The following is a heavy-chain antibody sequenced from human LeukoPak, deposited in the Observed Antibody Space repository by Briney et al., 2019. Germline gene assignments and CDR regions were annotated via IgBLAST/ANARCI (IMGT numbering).Heavy chain of an antibody. Sequence: GGSLRLSCAASGFTFSSYAMSWVRQAPGKGLEWVSAISGSGGSTYYADSVKGGFTISRDNSKNTLYLQMNSLRAEDTAVYYCANARITMVRGVIENFDYWGQGTLVTVSS. CDR1: GFTFSSYA. D-gene: IGHD3-10*01. CDR2: ISGSGGST. V-gene: IGHV3-23*01. CDR3: ANARITMVRGVIENFDY. J-gene: IGHJ4*02.